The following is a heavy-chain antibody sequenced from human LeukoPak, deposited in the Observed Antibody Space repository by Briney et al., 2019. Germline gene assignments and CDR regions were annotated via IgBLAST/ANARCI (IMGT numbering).Heavy chain of an antibody. CDR1: GFTFSSYA. D-gene: IGHD6-13*01. Sequence: PGGSLRRSCAASGFTFSSYAMSWVRQAPGKGLEWVSAISGSGGSTYYADSVKGRFTISRDNSKNTLYLQMNSLRAEDTAGYYCAKDRHGSSWPNYYYYGMDVWGQGTTVTVSS. V-gene: IGHV3-23*01. J-gene: IGHJ6*02. CDR2: ISGSGGST. CDR3: AKDRHGSSWPNYYYYGMDV.